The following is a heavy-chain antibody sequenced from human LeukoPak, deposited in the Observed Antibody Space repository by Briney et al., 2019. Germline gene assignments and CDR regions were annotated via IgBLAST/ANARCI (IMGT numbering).Heavy chain of an antibody. V-gene: IGHV3-23*01. CDR3: AKAPASACRGAICYPFDC. J-gene: IGHJ4*02. CDR1: GFSFSTYA. CDR2: IIGSGVDT. D-gene: IGHD2-15*01. Sequence: GGSLRLSCTASGFSFSTYAMNWVRQAPGKGLKGVASIIGSGVDTYHAVSVKGRFTISRDNSKNTLYLQMTSLRAEDTAVYYCAKAPASACRGAICYPFDCWGQGTLVTVSS.